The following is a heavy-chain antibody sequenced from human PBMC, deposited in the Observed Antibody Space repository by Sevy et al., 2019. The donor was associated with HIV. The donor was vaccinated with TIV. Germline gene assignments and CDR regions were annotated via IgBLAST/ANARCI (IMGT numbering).Heavy chain of an antibody. Sequence: GGSLRLSCAASGFTFSSYAMHWVRQAPGKGLEWVAVISYDGSNKYYADSVKGRFTISRDNSKNTLYLQMNSLRAEDTAVYYCARDPRAQGQWLATSGAFDIWGRGTMVTVSS. CDR1: GFTFSSYA. D-gene: IGHD6-19*01. CDR2: ISYDGSNK. CDR3: ARDPRAQGQWLATSGAFDI. V-gene: IGHV3-30-3*01. J-gene: IGHJ3*02.